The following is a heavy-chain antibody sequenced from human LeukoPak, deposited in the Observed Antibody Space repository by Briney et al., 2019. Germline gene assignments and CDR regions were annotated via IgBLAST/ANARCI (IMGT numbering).Heavy chain of an antibody. D-gene: IGHD3-9*01. CDR1: GFTFSSYA. CDR2: ISGSGGST. CDR3: AKDKYDILTGYYGPVFDY. Sequence: GGSLRLSCAASGFTFSSYAMSWVRQAPGKGLEWVSAISGSGGSTYYADSVKGRFTISRDNSKNTLYLQMNSLRAEDTAVYYCAKDKYDILTGYYGPVFDYWGQGTLVTVSS. V-gene: IGHV3-23*01. J-gene: IGHJ4*02.